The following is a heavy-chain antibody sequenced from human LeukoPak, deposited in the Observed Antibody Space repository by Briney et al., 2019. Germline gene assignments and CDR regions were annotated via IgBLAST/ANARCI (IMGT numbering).Heavy chain of an antibody. V-gene: IGHV3-30-3*01. CDR1: GFTFSSYA. D-gene: IGHD1-7*01. CDR2: ISYDGSNK. Sequence: GRSLRLSCAASGFTFSSYAMHWVRQAPGKGLEWVAVISYDGSNKYYADSVKGRFTISRDNSKNTLYLQMNSLRAEDTAVYYCARDESPVRMTGTTCWGQGTLVTVSS. CDR3: ARDESPVRMTGTTC. J-gene: IGHJ4*02.